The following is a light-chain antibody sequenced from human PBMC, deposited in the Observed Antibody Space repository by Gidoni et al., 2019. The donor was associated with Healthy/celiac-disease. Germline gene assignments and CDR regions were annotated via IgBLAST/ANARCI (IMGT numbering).Light chain of an antibody. CDR2: GAS. CDR1: QSVSSN. V-gene: IGKV3-15*01. CDR3: QQYNNWPLT. J-gene: IGKJ3*01. Sequence: IVMTQSPATLSVSPGERATLSCRASQSVSSNLAWYQQKPGQAPRLLIYGASPRATGIPARFSGSGSGTELTLTISGLQSEDFAVYCFQQYNNWPLTFGPGTKVDIK.